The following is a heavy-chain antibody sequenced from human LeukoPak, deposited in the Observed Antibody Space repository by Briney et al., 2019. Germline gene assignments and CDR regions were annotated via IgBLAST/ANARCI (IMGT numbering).Heavy chain of an antibody. Sequence: SETLSLTCTVSGGSINSYFWTWIRQPAGKGLEWIGRIYTGGSTNYNPSLKSRVTMSVDTSKNQFSLKLSSVTAADTAVYYCATQQQLVGHLDYWGQGTLVTVSS. CDR2: IYTGGST. V-gene: IGHV4-4*07. CDR1: GGSINSYF. CDR3: ATQQQLVGHLDY. J-gene: IGHJ4*02. D-gene: IGHD6-13*01.